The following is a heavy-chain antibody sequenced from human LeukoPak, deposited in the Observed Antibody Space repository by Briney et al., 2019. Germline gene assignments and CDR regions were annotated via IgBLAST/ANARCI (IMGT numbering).Heavy chain of an antibody. CDR2: IKQDGSEK. CDR3: AREEKQQLVPWYYYYGMDV. Sequence: GGSLRLSCAASGFTFSSYWMSWVRQAPGKGLEWVANIKQDGSEKYYVDSVKGRFTISRDNAKNSLYLQMNSLRAEDTAVYYCAREEKQQLVPWYYYYGMDVWGQGTTVTVSS. J-gene: IGHJ6*02. V-gene: IGHV3-7*01. D-gene: IGHD6-13*01. CDR1: GFTFSSYW.